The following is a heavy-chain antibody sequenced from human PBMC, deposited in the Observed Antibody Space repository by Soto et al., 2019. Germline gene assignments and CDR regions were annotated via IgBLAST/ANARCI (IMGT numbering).Heavy chain of an antibody. CDR1: GFTFSSYG. J-gene: IGHJ6*02. CDR2: ISYDGSNK. V-gene: IGHV3-30*18. D-gene: IGHD1-26*01. Sequence: GGSLRLSCAASGFTFSSYGMHWVRQAPGKGLEWVAVISYDGSNKYYADSVKGRFTISRDNSKNTLYLQMKSLRAEDTAVYYCANVYSGRGDYYYGMDVWGQGTSVTVSS. CDR3: ANVYSGRGDYYYGMDV.